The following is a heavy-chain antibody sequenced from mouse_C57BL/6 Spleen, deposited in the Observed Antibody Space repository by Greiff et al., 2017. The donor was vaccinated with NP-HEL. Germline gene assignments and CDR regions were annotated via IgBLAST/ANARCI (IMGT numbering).Heavy chain of an antibody. Sequence: VQRVESGAELARPGASVKLSCKASGYTFTSYGISWVKQRTGQGLEWIGEIYPRSGNTYYNEKFKGKATLTADKSSSTAYMELRSLTSEDSAVYFCARAGPTPLLAYWGQGTLVTVSA. CDR1: GYTFTSYG. CDR3: ARAGPTPLLAY. D-gene: IGHD6-1*01. V-gene: IGHV1-81*01. J-gene: IGHJ3*01. CDR2: IYPRSGNT.